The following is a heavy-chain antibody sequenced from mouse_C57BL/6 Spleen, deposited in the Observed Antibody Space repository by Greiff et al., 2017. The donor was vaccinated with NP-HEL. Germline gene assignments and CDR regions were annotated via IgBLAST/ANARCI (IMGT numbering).Heavy chain of an antibody. CDR2: INPNYGTT. V-gene: IGHV1-39*01. CDR3: ARNGSPYWYFDV. D-gene: IGHD1-1*01. J-gene: IGHJ1*03. CDR1: GYSFTDYN. Sequence: EVHLVESGPELVKPGASVKISCKASGYSFTDYNMNWVKQSNGKSLEWIGVINPNYGTTSYNQKFKGKATLTVDQSSSTAYMQLNSLTSEDSAVYYCARNGSPYWYFDVWGTGTTVTVSS.